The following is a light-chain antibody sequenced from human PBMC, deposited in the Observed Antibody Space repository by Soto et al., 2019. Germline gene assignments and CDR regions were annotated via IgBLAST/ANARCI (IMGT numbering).Light chain of an antibody. CDR3: DGWGNTWNGPGV. CDR2: NND. CDR1: SSTIGSNT. V-gene: IGLV1-44*01. Sequence: QPVLTQPPSASGPPGQRVTISGSGGSSTIGSNTVDWYQQLPGTAPKLLIYNNDQRPSGVPVRFSGSRSGTSASLAISRLQPDDEGVYDCDGWGNTWNGPGVFGGGTKVTVL. J-gene: IGLJ3*02.